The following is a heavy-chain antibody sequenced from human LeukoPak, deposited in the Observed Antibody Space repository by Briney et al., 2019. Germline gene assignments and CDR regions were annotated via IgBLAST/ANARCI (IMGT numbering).Heavy chain of an antibody. J-gene: IGHJ4*02. CDR3: AKDIKVWYGSGSFDY. Sequence: GGSLRLSCAASGFTFDDYAMHWVWQAPGKGLEWVSGISWNSGSIGYADSVKGRFTISRDNAKNSLYLQMNSLRAEDTALYYCAKDIKVWYGSGSFDYWGQGALVTVSS. D-gene: IGHD3-10*01. CDR1: GFTFDDYA. V-gene: IGHV3-9*01. CDR2: ISWNSGSI.